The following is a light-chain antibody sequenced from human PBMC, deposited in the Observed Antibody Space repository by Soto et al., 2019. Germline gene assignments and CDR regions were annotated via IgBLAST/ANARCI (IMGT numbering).Light chain of an antibody. CDR3: QQRSNWPLT. Sequence: IVLAQSPATLSLSPVEIATLSCRASQSVSSYLAWYQQKPGQAPRLLIYDASNRATGIPARFSGSGSGADFTLTISSLEPEDFAVYYCQQRSNWPLTFGGGTKVDIK. J-gene: IGKJ4*01. CDR1: QSVSSY. CDR2: DAS. V-gene: IGKV3-11*01.